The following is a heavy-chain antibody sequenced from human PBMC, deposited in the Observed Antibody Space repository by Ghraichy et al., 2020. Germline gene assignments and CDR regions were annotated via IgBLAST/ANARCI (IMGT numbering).Heavy chain of an antibody. J-gene: IGHJ4*02. CDR2: MNPNSGNT. CDR3: ARGLRRPGTTHY. D-gene: IGHD1-7*01. V-gene: IGHV1-8*01. Sequence: ASVKVSCKASGYTFTSYDINWVRQATGQGLEWMGWMNPNSGNTGYAQKFQGRVTMTRNTSISTAYMELSSLRSEDTAVYYCARGLRRPGTTHYWGQGTLVTVSS. CDR1: GYTFTSYD.